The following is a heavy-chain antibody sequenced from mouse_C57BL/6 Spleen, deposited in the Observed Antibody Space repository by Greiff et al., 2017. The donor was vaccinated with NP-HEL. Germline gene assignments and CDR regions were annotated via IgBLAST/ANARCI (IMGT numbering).Heavy chain of an antibody. Sequence: QVTLKESGPGILQSSQTLSLTCSFSGFSLSTSGMGVSWIRQPSGKGLEWLAHIYWDDDKRYNPSLKRRLTISKDTSRNQVFLKITSVYTADTATYYCARRRYYGSEGYFDVWGTGTTVTVSS. CDR3: ARRRYYGSEGYFDV. V-gene: IGHV8-12*01. CDR1: GFSLSTSGMG. J-gene: IGHJ1*03. CDR2: IYWDDDK. D-gene: IGHD1-1*01.